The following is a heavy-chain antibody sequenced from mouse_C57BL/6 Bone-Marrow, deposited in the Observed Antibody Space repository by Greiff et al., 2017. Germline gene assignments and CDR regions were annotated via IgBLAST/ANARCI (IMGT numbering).Heavy chain of an antibody. CDR1: GFTFSDYG. V-gene: IGHV5-17*01. CDR3: ARARVHYCAMDY. CDR2: ISSGSSTI. J-gene: IGHJ4*01. Sequence: EVKLVESGGGLVKPGGSLKLSCAASGFTFSDYGMHWVRQAPEKGLEWVAYISSGSSTIYYADTVKGRFTISRDNAKNTLFLQMTSLRSEDTAMYYCARARVHYCAMDYWGQGTSVTVSS. D-gene: IGHD2-14*01.